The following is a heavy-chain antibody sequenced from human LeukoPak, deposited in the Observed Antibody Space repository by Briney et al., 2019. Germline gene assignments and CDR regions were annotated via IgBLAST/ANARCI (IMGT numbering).Heavy chain of an antibody. V-gene: IGHV4-59*01. CDR1: GGSINSYY. Sequence: PSETLSLTCTVSGGSINSYYWSWIRQSPGKGLEWIGNIYYTGSTNYNPSLKSRVTISVDTSKNQFSLKLTSVTAADTAIYYCARDLGPENWFDPWGQGTLVTVSS. J-gene: IGHJ5*02. CDR3: ARDLGPENWFDP. CDR2: IYYTGST.